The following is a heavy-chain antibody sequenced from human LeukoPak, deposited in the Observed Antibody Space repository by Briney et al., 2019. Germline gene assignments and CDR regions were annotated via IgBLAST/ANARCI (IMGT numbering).Heavy chain of an antibody. J-gene: IGHJ3*02. Sequence: SVKVSCKASGGTFSSYAISWVRQAPGQGLEWMGRIIPIFGIANYAQKFQGRVTITADKSTSTAYMELSSLRSEDTAVYYCARGSDITVYAFDIWGQGTMVTVSS. V-gene: IGHV1-69*04. CDR1: GGTFSSYA. CDR3: ARGSDITVYAFDI. CDR2: IIPIFGIA. D-gene: IGHD5-12*01.